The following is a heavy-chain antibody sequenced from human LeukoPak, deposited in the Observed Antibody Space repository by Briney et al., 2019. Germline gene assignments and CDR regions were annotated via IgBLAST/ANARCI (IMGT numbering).Heavy chain of an antibody. Sequence: GGSLRLSCAASGFTFDDYAMHWVRQGPGKGLEWVSSISGSGGSTFYADSVKGRFTFSRDNSKNMLYLQMNSLRAEDTAVYYCAKGSEYSSGWTGDSWGQGTLVTVSS. CDR2: ISGSGGST. CDR1: GFTFDDYA. D-gene: IGHD6-19*01. V-gene: IGHV3-23*01. J-gene: IGHJ4*02. CDR3: AKGSEYSSGWTGDS.